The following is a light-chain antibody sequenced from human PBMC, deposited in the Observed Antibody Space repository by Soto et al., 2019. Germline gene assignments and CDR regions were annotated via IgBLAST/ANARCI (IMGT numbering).Light chain of an antibody. CDR2: GAS. CDR3: QHYGNSLWT. CDR1: QSVSSNF. V-gene: IGKV3-20*01. J-gene: IGKJ1*01. Sequence: EIVLTQSPGTLSLSPGERATLSCRASQSVSSNFLTWYQEKPGQAPRLLIYGASSRATGIPDRFSGSGSGTDFPLTISRLEPEYFAVYYCQHYGNSLWTFGQGTKVEVK.